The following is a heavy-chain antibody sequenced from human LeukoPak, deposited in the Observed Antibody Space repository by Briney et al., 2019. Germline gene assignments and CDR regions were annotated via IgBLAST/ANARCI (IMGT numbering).Heavy chain of an antibody. Sequence: ASVKVSCKASGYTFTSYGISWVRQAPGQGLECMGWISAYNGNTNYAQKLQGRVTMTTDTSTSTAYMELRSLRSDDTAVHYCAIAAPGIVVVTAIHYYYYYMDVWGKGTTVTVSS. CDR2: ISAYNGNT. CDR1: GYTFTSYG. CDR3: AIAAPGIVVVTAIHYYYYYMDV. D-gene: IGHD2-21*02. J-gene: IGHJ6*03. V-gene: IGHV1-18*01.